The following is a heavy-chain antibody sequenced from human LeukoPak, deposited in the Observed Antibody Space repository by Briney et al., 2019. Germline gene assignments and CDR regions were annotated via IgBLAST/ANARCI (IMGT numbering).Heavy chain of an antibody. J-gene: IGHJ4*02. CDR2: IKQDGSEK. Sequence: PGGSLRLSCAASGFTFNRYWMSWVRQAPGKGLEWVANIKQDGSEKYYVDSVKGRFTISRDNAKNSLYLQMNSLRAEDTAVYYCARLIVGAIDSWGQGTLVTVSS. V-gene: IGHV3-7*01. CDR3: ARLIVGAIDS. CDR1: GFTFNRYW. D-gene: IGHD1-26*01.